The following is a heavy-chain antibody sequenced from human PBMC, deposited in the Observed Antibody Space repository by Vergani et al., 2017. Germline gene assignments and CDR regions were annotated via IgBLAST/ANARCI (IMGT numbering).Heavy chain of an antibody. CDR3: ASGYCSGGSCYSGWFDP. Sequence: EVQLVESGGGLVQPGGSLRLSCAASGFTFSSYWMHWVRQAPGKGLEWVSSISSSSSYIYYADSVKGRFTISRDNAKNSLYLQMNSLRAEDTAVYYCASGYCSGGSCYSGWFDPWGQGTLVTVSS. CDR2: ISSSSSYI. D-gene: IGHD2-15*01. J-gene: IGHJ5*02. CDR1: GFTFSSYW. V-gene: IGHV3-21*01.